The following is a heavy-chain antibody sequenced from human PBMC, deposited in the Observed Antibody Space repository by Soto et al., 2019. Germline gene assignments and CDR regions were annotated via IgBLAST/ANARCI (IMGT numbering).Heavy chain of an antibody. CDR2: ISVYNGNT. CDR1: GYTFTSYG. D-gene: IGHD1-1*01. V-gene: IGHV1-18*01. J-gene: IGHJ4*02. Sequence: QVQLVQSGAEVKKPGASVRVSCKASGYTFTSYGITWVRQAPGQGLEWMGWISVYNGNTNYAQRLQGRVTMTTDTSTTTADMELRSLRSDDTAVYYCARGQKLFQVGRFDYWGQGTLVTVSS. CDR3: ARGQKLFQVGRFDY.